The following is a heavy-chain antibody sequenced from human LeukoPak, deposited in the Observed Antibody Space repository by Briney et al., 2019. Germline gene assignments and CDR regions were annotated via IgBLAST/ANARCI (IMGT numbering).Heavy chain of an antibody. V-gene: IGHV4-34*01. CDR2: INHSGST. D-gene: IGHD1-1*01. Sequence: SETLSLTCAVYGGSFSGYYWSWIRQPPGKGLEWIGEINHSGSTNYNPSLKSRVTISVDTSKNQFSLKLSSVTAADTAVYYCAIRSDVGTYDYWGQGTLVTVSS. CDR1: GGSFSGYY. CDR3: AIRSDVGTYDY. J-gene: IGHJ4*02.